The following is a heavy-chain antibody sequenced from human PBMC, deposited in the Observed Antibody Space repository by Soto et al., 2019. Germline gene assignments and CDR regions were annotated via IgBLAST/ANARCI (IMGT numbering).Heavy chain of an antibody. CDR3: ARGPIAAAESFDY. Sequence: SETLSLTCTVSCGSIISGDYYWSLIRQPPGKGLEWIGYIYYSVSTYYNPSLKSRVTISVDTSKNQFSLKLSSVTAADTAVYYCARGPIAAAESFDYWGQGTVVTVSS. CDR1: CGSIISGDYY. J-gene: IGHJ4*02. V-gene: IGHV4-30-4*01. CDR2: IYYSVST. D-gene: IGHD6-13*01.